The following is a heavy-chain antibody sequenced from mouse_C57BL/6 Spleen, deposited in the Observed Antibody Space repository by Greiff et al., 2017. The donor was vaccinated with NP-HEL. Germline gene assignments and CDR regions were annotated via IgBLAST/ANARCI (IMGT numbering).Heavy chain of an antibody. CDR2: IDPEDGDT. D-gene: IGHD2-2*01. Sequence: VQLQQSGAELVRPGASVKLSCTASGFNIKDYYMHWVKQRPEQGLEWIGRIDPEDGDTEYAPKFQGKATMTADTSSNTAYLQLSSLTSEDTAVYYCTTGGMVTTPNWYFDVWGTGTTVTVSS. V-gene: IGHV14-1*01. CDR3: TTGGMVTTPNWYFDV. J-gene: IGHJ1*03. CDR1: GFNIKDYY.